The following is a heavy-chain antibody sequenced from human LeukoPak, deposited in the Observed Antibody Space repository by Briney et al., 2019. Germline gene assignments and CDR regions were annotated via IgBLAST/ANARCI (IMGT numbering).Heavy chain of an antibody. CDR3: ASAPFYYDRSGYPYLDG. D-gene: IGHD3-22*01. Sequence: PGGSLRLSCAASGFTISTNYMSWVRQAPGKGLEWASVMYTGGSTYYADSVKGRFTISRDNSKNTLYLQMNSLRAEDTALYYCASAPFYYDRSGYPYLDGWGQGTLVTVSS. CDR1: GFTISTNY. CDR2: MYTGGST. J-gene: IGHJ4*02. V-gene: IGHV3-53*01.